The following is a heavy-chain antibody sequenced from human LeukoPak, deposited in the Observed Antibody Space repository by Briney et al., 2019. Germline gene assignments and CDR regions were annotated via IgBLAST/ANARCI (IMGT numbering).Heavy chain of an antibody. CDR3: VTMVRGV. Sequence: GGSLRLSCAASRFTLSSYWMHWVRQAPGKGLVWVSRINTDGSSTNYADSVKGRFTISRDNAMNTLYLQMNNLRAEDTAVYYCVTMVRGVGGQGTLVTVSS. J-gene: IGHJ4*02. CDR1: RFTLSSYW. D-gene: IGHD3-10*01. V-gene: IGHV3-74*01. CDR2: INTDGSST.